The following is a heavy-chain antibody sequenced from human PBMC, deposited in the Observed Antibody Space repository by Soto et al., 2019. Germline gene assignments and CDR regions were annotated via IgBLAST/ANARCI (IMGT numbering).Heavy chain of an antibody. J-gene: IGHJ5*02. CDR2: ISAYNGNT. CDR3: AKIAAAGTPSWFDP. D-gene: IGHD6-13*01. V-gene: IGHV1-18*01. CDR1: GYTFTSYG. Sequence: RASVKVSCKASGYTFTSYGISWVRQAPGQGLEWMGWISAYNGNTNYAQKLQGGVTMTTDTSTSTAYMELRSLRSDDTAVYYCAKIAAAGTPSWFDPWGQGTLVTVSS.